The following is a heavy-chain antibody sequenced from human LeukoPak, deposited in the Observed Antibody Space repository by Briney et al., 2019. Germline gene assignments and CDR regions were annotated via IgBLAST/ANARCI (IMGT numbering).Heavy chain of an antibody. CDR2: RWYDGNKK. CDR1: GFTFSSFG. D-gene: IGHD1-26*01. Sequence: GGSLRLSCAASGFTFSSFGMHWVRQAPGKGLEWVTFRWYDGNKKYYADSVKGRFTISRDNSKNTLYLQMNSLRSEDTAVYYCAKGHSESYNSYYMDVSTKGTTVTVSS. V-gene: IGHV3-30*02. J-gene: IGHJ6*03. CDR3: AKGHSESYNSYYMDV.